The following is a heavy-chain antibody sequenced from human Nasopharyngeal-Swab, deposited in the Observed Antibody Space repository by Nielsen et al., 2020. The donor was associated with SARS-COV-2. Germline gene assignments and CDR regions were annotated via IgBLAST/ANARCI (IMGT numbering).Heavy chain of an antibody. J-gene: IGHJ4*02. CDR2: ISWNSGSI. V-gene: IGHV3-9*01. CDR1: GFTFDDYA. CDR3: AKDMEEQGLGALDY. Sequence: SLKISCAASGFTFDDYAMHWVRQAPGKGLEWVSGISWNSGSIGYADSVKGRFTISRDNAKNSLYLQMNSLRAEDTALYYCAKDMEEQGLGALDYWGQGTLVTVSS. D-gene: IGHD6-19*01.